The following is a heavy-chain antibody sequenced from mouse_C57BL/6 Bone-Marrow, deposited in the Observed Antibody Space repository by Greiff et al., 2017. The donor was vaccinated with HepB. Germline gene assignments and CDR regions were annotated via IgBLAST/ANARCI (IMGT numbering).Heavy chain of an antibody. CDR2: ISDGGSYT. CDR3: ARDMVTTWFAY. CDR1: GFTFSSYA. Sequence: DVMLVESGGGLVKPGGSLKLSCAASGFTFSSYAMSWVRQTPEKRLEWVATISDGGSYTYYPDNVKGRFTISRDNAKNNLYLQMSHLKSEDTAMYYCARDMVTTWFAYWGQGTLVTVSA. D-gene: IGHD2-2*01. J-gene: IGHJ3*01. V-gene: IGHV5-4*01.